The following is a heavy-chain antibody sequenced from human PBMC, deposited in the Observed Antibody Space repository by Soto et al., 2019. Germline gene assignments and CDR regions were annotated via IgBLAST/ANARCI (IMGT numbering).Heavy chain of an antibody. CDR1: GFTVSSNY. D-gene: IGHD2-21*02. CDR3: ARESPYCGGDCEGIFDY. Sequence: EVQLVETGGGLIQPGGSLRLSCAASGFTVSSNYMSWVRQAPGKGLEWVSVIYSGGSTYYADSVKGRFTISRDNYKNTLYLQMNSLRAEDTAVYYCARESPYCGGDCEGIFDYWGQGTLVTVSS. CDR2: IYSGGST. V-gene: IGHV3-53*02. J-gene: IGHJ4*02.